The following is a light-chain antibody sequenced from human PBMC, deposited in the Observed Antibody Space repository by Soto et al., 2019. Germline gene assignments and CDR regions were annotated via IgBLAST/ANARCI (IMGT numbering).Light chain of an antibody. CDR3: QQYGSSGT. Sequence: EIVMTQSPATLSVSPGERATLSCRASQSVSSNLAWYQQKPGQAPRLFIYRATSRATGIPDRFSGSGSGTDFTLTISRLEPEDFAVYYCQQYGSSGTFGQGTKVDIK. CDR2: RAT. CDR1: QSVSSN. V-gene: IGKV3-20*01. J-gene: IGKJ1*01.